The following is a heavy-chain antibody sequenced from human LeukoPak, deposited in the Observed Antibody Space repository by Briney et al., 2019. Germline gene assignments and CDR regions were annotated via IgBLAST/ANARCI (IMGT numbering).Heavy chain of an antibody. Sequence: GGSLRLSCAASGFTFSSYWMSWVRQAAGKGLEWVANIKQDGSEKYYVDSVKGRFTISRDNAENSLYLQMNSLRAEDTAVYYCARVPYCSSTSCYAIFDYWGQGTPVTVPS. D-gene: IGHD2-2*01. CDR2: IKQDGSEK. J-gene: IGHJ4*02. CDR3: ARVPYCSSTSCYAIFDY. V-gene: IGHV3-7*05. CDR1: GFTFSSYW.